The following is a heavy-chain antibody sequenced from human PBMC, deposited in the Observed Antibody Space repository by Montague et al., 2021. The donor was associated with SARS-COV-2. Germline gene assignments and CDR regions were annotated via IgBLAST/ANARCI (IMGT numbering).Heavy chain of an antibody. CDR3: VREKAGGLRNVFDI. Sequence: SETLSLTCTVSGFSIGSGDYWGWIRQPPGKGLVWFGSIYHSGATYYNPSLLSRLTMSLDTSTNQFSLRLTSVTAAATAVFFCVREKAGGLRNVFDIWGQGTTVTVSS. J-gene: IGHJ3*02. CDR2: IYHSGAT. V-gene: IGHV4-38-2*02. CDR1: GFSIGSGDY.